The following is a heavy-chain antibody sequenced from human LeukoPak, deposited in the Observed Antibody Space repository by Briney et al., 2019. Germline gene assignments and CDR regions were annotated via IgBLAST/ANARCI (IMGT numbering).Heavy chain of an antibody. Sequence: GGSLRLSCAASGFTFSDYYMGWIRQAPGKGLEWVSYISISGTTIHYANSVKGRFTISRDDAKNSLYLQMNSLRADDTAVYYCAKDILAAGLFFDYWGQGTLVTVSS. J-gene: IGHJ4*02. V-gene: IGHV3-11*01. CDR1: GFTFSDYY. CDR3: AKDILAAGLFFDY. CDR2: ISISGTTI. D-gene: IGHD6-13*01.